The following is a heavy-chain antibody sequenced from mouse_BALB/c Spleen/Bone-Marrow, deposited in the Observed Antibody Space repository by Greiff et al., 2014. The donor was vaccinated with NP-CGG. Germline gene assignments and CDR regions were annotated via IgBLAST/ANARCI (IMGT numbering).Heavy chain of an antibody. D-gene: IGHD2-3*01. CDR2: IDPANGNT. Sequence: EVQLQQSGAELVKPGASVKLSCTASGFNIKDTYMHWVKQRPEQGLEWIGRIDPANGNTKYDPKFQGKATITADTSSNTAYLQLSSLTSEDTAVYYCARRGDGYYAWFAYWGQGTLATVSA. CDR3: ARRGDGYYAWFAY. V-gene: IGHV14-3*02. J-gene: IGHJ3*01. CDR1: GFNIKDTY.